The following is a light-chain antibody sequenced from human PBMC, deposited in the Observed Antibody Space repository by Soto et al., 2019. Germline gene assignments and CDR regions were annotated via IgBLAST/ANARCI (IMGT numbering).Light chain of an antibody. Sequence: EIVMTQSPATLSVSPGERATLSCRASPSVSSNLAWYQQKPGQAPRLLIYGASARATGIPDRFSGSGSGTDFTLTISSLQSEDYAVYYCQQYNNWPPFTFGPGTKVDIK. CDR3: QQYNNWPPFT. CDR1: PSVSSN. J-gene: IGKJ3*01. V-gene: IGKV3-15*01. CDR2: GAS.